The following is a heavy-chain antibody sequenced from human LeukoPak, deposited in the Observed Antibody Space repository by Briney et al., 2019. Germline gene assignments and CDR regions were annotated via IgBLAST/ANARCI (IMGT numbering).Heavy chain of an antibody. CDR3: TRAVRNQLLSEY. J-gene: IGHJ4*02. CDR2: MNPNSGNT. CDR1: EYTFSNYD. V-gene: IGHV1-8*01. Sequence: ASVKVSCKASEYTFSNYDVTWVRQAPGQGLEYMGWMNPNSGNTGFAQKFRGRVTMTSDASTTSAFMELMRLTSEDTAVYYCTRAVRNQLLSEYWGQGTRITVSS. D-gene: IGHD2-2*01.